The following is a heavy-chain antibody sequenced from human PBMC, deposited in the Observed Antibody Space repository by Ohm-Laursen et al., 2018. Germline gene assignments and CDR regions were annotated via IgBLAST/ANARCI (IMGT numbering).Heavy chain of an antibody. J-gene: IGHJ5*02. V-gene: IGHV4-59*01. CDR2: IYYSGTT. CDR1: GASISSSY. Sequence: TLSLTCTVSGASISSSYWSWIRQSPWEGLEWIGFIYYSGTTNYNPSLKSRVTISVDTSKNQFSLKLSSVTAADTAVYYCARDYYDGNNWFDPWGQGTLVTVSS. CDR3: ARDYYDGNNWFDP. D-gene: IGHD3-22*01.